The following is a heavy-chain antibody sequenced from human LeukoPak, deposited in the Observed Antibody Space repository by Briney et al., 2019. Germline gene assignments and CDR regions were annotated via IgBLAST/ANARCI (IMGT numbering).Heavy chain of an antibody. CDR2: ISAYNGNT. CDR3: ARGFNYDFWSGYYPRDNWFDP. Sequence: ASVKVSCKASGYTFTSYGISWVRQAPGQGLEWMGWISAYNGNTNYAQKLQGRVTMTTDTSTSTAYMELRSLRSDDTAVYYCARGFNYDFWSGYYPRDNWFDPWGQGTLVTVSS. D-gene: IGHD3-3*01. J-gene: IGHJ5*02. V-gene: IGHV1-18*01. CDR1: GYTFTSYG.